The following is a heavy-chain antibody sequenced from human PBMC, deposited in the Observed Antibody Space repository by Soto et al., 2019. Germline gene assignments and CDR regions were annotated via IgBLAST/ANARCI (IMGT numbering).Heavy chain of an antibody. V-gene: IGHV4-34*01. CDR1: GGSFSGYY. D-gene: IGHD2-2*01. J-gene: IGHJ6*03. Sequence: TSETLSLTCAVYGGSFSGYYWSWIRQPPGKGLEWIGEINHSGSTNYNPSLKSRVTISVDTSKNQFSLKLSSVTAADTAVYYCARAAVVVVPAAKSYYYMDVWGKGTTVTVSS. CDR3: ARAAVVVVPAAKSYYYMDV. CDR2: INHSGST.